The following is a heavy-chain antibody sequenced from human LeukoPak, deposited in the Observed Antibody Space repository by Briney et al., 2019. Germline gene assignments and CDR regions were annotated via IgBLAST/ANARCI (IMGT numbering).Heavy chain of an antibody. CDR2: IYYSGST. D-gene: IGHD3-22*01. CDR3: ARDDSSGYYQV. CDR1: GSSISSYY. Sequence: SEALSLTCTVSGSSISSYYWSWIRQPPGKGLEWIGYIYYSGSTNYNPSLKSRVTISVDTSKNQFSLKLSSVTAADTAVYYCARDDSSGYYQVWGQGTLVTVSS. V-gene: IGHV4-59*01. J-gene: IGHJ4*02.